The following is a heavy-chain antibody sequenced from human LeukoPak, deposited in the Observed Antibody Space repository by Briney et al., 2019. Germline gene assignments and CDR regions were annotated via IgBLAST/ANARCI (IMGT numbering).Heavy chain of an antibody. Sequence: PGGSLRLSCAASGFTFSSYSMNWVRRAPGKGLEWVSSISSSSSYIYYADSVKGRFTISRDNAKNSLYLQMNSLRAEDTAVYYCARRDSSGYYAFDYWGQGTLVTVSS. V-gene: IGHV3-21*01. CDR2: ISSSSSYI. J-gene: IGHJ4*02. CDR1: GFTFSSYS. CDR3: ARRDSSGYYAFDY. D-gene: IGHD3-22*01.